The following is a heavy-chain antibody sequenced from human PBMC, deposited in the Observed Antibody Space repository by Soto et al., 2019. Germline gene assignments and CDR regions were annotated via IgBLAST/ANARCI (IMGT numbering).Heavy chain of an antibody. CDR2: ISSSGSTI. J-gene: IGHJ6*02. CDR3: ARDQGAYSSGWYFYPYYYYGMDV. D-gene: IGHD6-19*01. CDR1: GFTFSSYE. V-gene: IGHV3-48*03. Sequence: EVQLVESGGGLVQPGGSLRLSCAASGFTFSSYEMNWVRQAPGKGLEWVSYISSSGSTIYYADSVKGRFTISRDNAKNSLYLQMNSLRAEDTAVYYCARDQGAYSSGWYFYPYYYYGMDVWGQGTTVTVSS.